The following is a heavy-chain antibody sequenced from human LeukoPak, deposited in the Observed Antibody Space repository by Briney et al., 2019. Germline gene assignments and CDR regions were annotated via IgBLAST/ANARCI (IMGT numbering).Heavy chain of an antibody. V-gene: IGHV1-69*01. D-gene: IGHD6-13*01. J-gene: IGHJ5*02. CDR2: IIPIFGTA. Sequence: SVTVSCKASGGTFSSYAISWVRQAPGQGLEWMGGIIPIFGTANYAQKFQGRVTITADESTSTAYMELSSLRSEDTAVYYCARVCCGSSGWYNWFDPWGQGTLVTVSS. CDR1: GGTFSSYA. CDR3: ARVCCGSSGWYNWFDP.